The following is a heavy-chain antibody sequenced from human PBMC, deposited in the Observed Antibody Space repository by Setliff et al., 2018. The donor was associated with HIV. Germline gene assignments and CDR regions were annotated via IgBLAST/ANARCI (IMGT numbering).Heavy chain of an antibody. CDR1: GHTFTGYY. Sequence: GASVKVSCKASGHTFTGYYMHWVRQAPGQGLEWMGWINPNSGDTNYAQKFQGWVTMTRDTSISTAYMELSRLRSDDTAVYYCAREGRMTKRFDYWGQGTLVTVSS. J-gene: IGHJ4*02. V-gene: IGHV1-2*04. CDR3: AREGRMTKRFDY. D-gene: IGHD3-10*01. CDR2: INPNSGDT.